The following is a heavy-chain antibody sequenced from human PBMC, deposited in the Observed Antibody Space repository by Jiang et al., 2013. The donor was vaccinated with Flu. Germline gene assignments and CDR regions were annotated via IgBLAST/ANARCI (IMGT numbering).Heavy chain of an antibody. CDR3: ARVRRGTAAAGPIYY. Sequence: FTISRDNAKNSLHLQMNSLRAEDTAIYYCARVRRGTAAAGPIYYWGQGTLVTVSS. D-gene: IGHD6-13*01. V-gene: IGHV3-11*01. J-gene: IGHJ4*02.